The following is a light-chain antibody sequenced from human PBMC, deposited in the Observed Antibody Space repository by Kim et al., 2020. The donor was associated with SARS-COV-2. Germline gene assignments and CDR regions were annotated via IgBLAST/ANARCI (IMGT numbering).Light chain of an antibody. J-gene: IGKJ2*01. CDR1: QDINVL. V-gene: IGKV1-33*01. Sequence: SASIGDRVTITCQTNQDINVLLNWDQHKPGGVRKLLIYGATKLEAGVPSSFTGSGSETDFTFTISSLQPEDVATYFCQQYNNLPYTFAQGTKLEI. CDR2: GAT. CDR3: QQYNNLPYT.